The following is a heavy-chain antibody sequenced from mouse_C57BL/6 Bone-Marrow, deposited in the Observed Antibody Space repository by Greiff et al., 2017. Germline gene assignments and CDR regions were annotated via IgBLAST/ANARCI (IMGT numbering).Heavy chain of an antibody. CDR3: TANPVYYYGSWFAY. CDR2: IYPGNSDT. J-gene: IGHJ3*01. CDR1: GYTFTSYW. D-gene: IGHD1-1*01. Sequence: VNLVESGTVLARPGASVKMSCKTSGYTFTSYWMHWVKQRPGQGLEWIGAIYPGNSDTSYNQKFKGKAKLTAVTSASTAYMELSSLTNEDSAVYYCTANPVYYYGSWFAYWGQGTLVTVSA. V-gene: IGHV1-5*01.